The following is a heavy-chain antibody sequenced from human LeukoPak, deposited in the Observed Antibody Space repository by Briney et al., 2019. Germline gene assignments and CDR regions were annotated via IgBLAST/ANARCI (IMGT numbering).Heavy chain of an antibody. D-gene: IGHD5-18*01. J-gene: IGHJ6*03. CDR3: ARDRGYSYGYDMDV. V-gene: IGHV1-8*01. CDR1: GYTFTSYD. Sequence: ASVKVSCKASGYTFTSYDINWVRQATGQGLEWMGWMNPNSGNTGYAQKFQGRVIMTRNTSISTAYMELSSLRSEDTAVYYCARDRGYSYGYDMDVWGKGTTVTVSS. CDR2: MNPNSGNT.